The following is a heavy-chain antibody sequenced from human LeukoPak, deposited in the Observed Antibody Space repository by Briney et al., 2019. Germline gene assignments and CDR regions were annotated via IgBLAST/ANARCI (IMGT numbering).Heavy chain of an antibody. CDR3: AREKGTVTTLYGMDV. D-gene: IGHD4-11*01. CDR1: GFTFSSYG. CDR2: IWYDGSNK. Sequence: PGGSLRLSCAASGFTFSSYGMHWVGQAPGKGLEGVAVIWYDGSNKYYADSVKGRFTISRDNSKNTLYLQMNSLRAEDTAVYCCAREKGTVTTLYGMDVWGQGTTVTVSS. J-gene: IGHJ6*02. V-gene: IGHV3-33*01.